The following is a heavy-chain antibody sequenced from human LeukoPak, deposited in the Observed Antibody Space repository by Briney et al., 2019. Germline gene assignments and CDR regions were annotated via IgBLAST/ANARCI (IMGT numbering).Heavy chain of an antibody. D-gene: IGHD3-22*01. V-gene: IGHV4-34*01. CDR1: GGSFSGYY. CDR2: INHSGST. CDR3: ARGYAMIVVVPYWYFDL. J-gene: IGHJ2*01. Sequence: PSETLSLTCAVDGGSFSGYYWSWIRQPPGKGLEWIGEINHSGSTNYNPSLKSRVTISVDTSKNQFSLKLSSVPAADTAVYYCARGYAMIVVVPYWYFDLWGRGTLVTVSS.